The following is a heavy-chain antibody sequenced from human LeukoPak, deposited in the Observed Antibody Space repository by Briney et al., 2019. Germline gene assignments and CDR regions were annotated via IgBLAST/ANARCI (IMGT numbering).Heavy chain of an antibody. J-gene: IGHJ4*02. CDR1: GLSLSGMP. CDR3: AKDHPISRSGSYFYFDY. Sequence: PGGSLCSSVPAPGLSLSGMPLVWSGQAPGKGLEGFSAISGSGGSTYYADSVKGRFTISRDNSKNTLYLQMNSLRAEDTAVYYCAKDHPISRSGSYFYFDYWGQGTLVTVSS. CDR2: ISGSGGST. D-gene: IGHD1-26*01. V-gene: IGHV3-23*01.